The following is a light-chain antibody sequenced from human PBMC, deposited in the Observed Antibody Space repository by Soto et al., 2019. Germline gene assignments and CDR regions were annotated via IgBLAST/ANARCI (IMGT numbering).Light chain of an antibody. V-gene: IGKV3-20*01. CDR1: QTLSNSF. Sequence: EMVLTQSPGTLSFSAGERATLSCRASQTLSNSFIAWYQQKPGQAPRLLIYDTSSRATGVPDRYSASGSGTDFTLTISRLEPEDFAVFFCQQYGTSEIIFGQGTRLEIK. CDR2: DTS. J-gene: IGKJ5*01. CDR3: QQYGTSEII.